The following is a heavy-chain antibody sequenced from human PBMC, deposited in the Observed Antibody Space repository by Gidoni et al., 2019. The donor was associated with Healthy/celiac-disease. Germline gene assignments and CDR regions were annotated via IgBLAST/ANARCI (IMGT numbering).Heavy chain of an antibody. J-gene: IGHJ4*02. D-gene: IGHD3-16*02. CDR1: GFTFSSYA. Sequence: QVQLVESGGGVVQPGRSLRLHCAASGFTFSSYAMHWVRQAPGKGLEWVAVISYDGSNKYYADSVKGRFTISRDNSKNTLYLQMNSLRAEDTAVYYCARDFMITFGGVIAQTLDYWGQGTLVTVSS. CDR2: ISYDGSNK. V-gene: IGHV3-30-3*01. CDR3: ARDFMITFGGVIAQTLDY.